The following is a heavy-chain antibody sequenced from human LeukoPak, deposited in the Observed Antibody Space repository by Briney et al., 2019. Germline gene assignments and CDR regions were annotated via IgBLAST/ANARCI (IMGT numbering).Heavy chain of an antibody. V-gene: IGHV5-51*01. D-gene: IGHD2-21*02. CDR2: IYLADSDT. CDR1: GYSFTNYW. Sequence: HGESLKISCKVSGYSFTNYWIGWVRQMPGKGLEWMGMIYLADSDTRYSPSFQGQVTISADKSISTAYLQWSSLKASDTAMYYCARLGRLLSSHMDVWGKGTTVTVSS. CDR3: ARLGRLLSSHMDV. J-gene: IGHJ6*03.